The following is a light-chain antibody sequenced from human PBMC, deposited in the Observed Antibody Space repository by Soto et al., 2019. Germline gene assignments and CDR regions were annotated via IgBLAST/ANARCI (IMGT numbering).Light chain of an antibody. V-gene: IGKV1-5*01. CDR1: QSISNW. CDR2: DAF. Sequence: DIQMTQSPSTLSGSVGDRVTITCRASQSISNWLAWYQQKPGKAPKLLIYDAFTLESGVPSRFSGSGSGTEFTLTITSLQPDDFATYYCQQYHSSWTFGQGTKVDIK. J-gene: IGKJ1*01. CDR3: QQYHSSWT.